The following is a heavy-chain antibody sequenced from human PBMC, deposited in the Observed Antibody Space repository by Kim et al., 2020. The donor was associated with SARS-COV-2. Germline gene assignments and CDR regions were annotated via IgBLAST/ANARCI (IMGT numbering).Heavy chain of an antibody. Sequence: ASVKVSCKASGYTFTSYYMHWVRQAPGQGLEWMGIINPSGGSTRYAPRFQGRVTMTRDTSTSTVYMELSSLRSDDTAVYFCARGRSVGSGSYGLDYWGQGTLVTVSS. CDR2: INPSGGST. V-gene: IGHV1-46*01. J-gene: IGHJ4*02. CDR3: ARGRSVGSGSYGLDY. D-gene: IGHD3-10*01. CDR1: GYTFTSYY.